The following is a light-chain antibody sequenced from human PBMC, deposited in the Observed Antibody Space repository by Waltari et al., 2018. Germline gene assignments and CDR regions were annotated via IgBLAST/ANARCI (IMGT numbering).Light chain of an antibody. CDR2: DAS. V-gene: IGKV1-13*02. Sequence: AIQLTQSPSSLSASVGDRVTITCRASQVINSALAWYQQKPGKPPKLLICDASSLESGVPSRFSGSGSGTDFTLTISRVEAEDVGVYYCMQGTHWPPTFGRGTRLEIQ. J-gene: IGKJ5*01. CDR3: MQGTHWPPT. CDR1: QVINSA.